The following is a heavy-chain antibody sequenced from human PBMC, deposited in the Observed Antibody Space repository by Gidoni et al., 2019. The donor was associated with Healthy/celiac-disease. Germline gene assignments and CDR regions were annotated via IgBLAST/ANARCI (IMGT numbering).Heavy chain of an antibody. Sequence: QVQLVQSGAAVKKPGSSVKVSCKASEGTFSSYAISWVRQAPGQGLEWMGGIIPIFGTANYAQKFQGRVTITADKSTSTAYMELSSLRSEDTAVYYCARAVEYSSSPGGDAFDIWGQGTMVTVSS. V-gene: IGHV1-69*06. J-gene: IGHJ3*02. CDR3: ARAVEYSSSPGGDAFDI. CDR1: EGTFSSYA. D-gene: IGHD6-6*01. CDR2: IIPIFGTA.